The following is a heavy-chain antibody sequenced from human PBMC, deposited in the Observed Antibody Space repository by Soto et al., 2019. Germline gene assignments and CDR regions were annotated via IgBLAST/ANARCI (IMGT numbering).Heavy chain of an antibody. D-gene: IGHD3-9*01. CDR1: GGSISSGGYY. CDR3: ARVKAKGDWPYPTWFDP. V-gene: IGHV4-31*03. CDR2: IYYSGST. Sequence: QVQLQESGPGLVKPSQTLSLTCTVSGGSISSGGYYWSWIRQHPGKGLEWIGYIYYSGSTYYNPSLKSRVTISVDTSKNQFALKLSSVTAADTAVYYCARVKAKGDWPYPTWFDPWGQGTLVTVSS. J-gene: IGHJ5*02.